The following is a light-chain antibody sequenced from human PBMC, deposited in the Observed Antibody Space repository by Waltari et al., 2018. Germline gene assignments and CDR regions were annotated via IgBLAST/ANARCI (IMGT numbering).Light chain of an antibody. Sequence: QSALTQPRSVSGPPGQSVTISCTGTSSDVGGYDFLSWYQQHPGKAPKLIMYYVSQRPSGVPVRFSGSKSGNTASLTITGLQAEDEAEYCCCSHAGSDTFWVFGGGTKVTVL. CDR3: CSHAGSDTFWV. J-gene: IGLJ3*02. V-gene: IGLV2-11*01. CDR1: SSDVGGYDF. CDR2: YVS.